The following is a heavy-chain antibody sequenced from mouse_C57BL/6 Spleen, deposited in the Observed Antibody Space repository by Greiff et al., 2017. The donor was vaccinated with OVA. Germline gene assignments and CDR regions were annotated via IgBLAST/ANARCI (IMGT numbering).Heavy chain of an antibody. CDR1: GFTFSSYA. CDR3: AREGGYYGSPFAY. V-gene: IGHV5-4*01. Sequence: EVKLMESGGGLVKPGGSLKLSCAASGFTFSSYAMSWVRQTPEKRLEWVATISDGGSYTYYPDNVKGRFTISRDNAKNNLYLQMSHLKSEDTAMYYCAREGGYYGSPFAYWGQGTLVTVSA. J-gene: IGHJ3*01. D-gene: IGHD1-1*01. CDR2: ISDGGSYT.